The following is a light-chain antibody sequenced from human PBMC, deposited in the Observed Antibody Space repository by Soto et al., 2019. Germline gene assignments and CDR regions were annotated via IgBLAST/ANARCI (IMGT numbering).Light chain of an antibody. CDR1: QNVMYN. J-gene: IGKJ4*01. Sequence: EIVLTQSPATLYVSPGGRATLSCRASQNVMYNLAWYQQKPGQAPRLLVYGATTRATDAPPRFRGSGSGTEFSLTISSLQSEDFATYYCQQYNSYPLTFGGGTKVQIK. CDR2: GAT. CDR3: QQYNSYPLT. V-gene: IGKV3-15*01.